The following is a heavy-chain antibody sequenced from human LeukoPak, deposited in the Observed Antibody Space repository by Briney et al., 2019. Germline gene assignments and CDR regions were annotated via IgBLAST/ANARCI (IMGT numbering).Heavy chain of an antibody. CDR3: AKARGYSYGPRDYFDY. CDR2: ISGSGGST. D-gene: IGHD5-18*01. V-gene: IGHV3-23*01. CDR1: GFTFSSYA. J-gene: IGHJ4*02. Sequence: GGSLRLSCAASGFTFSSYAMSWVRQAPGKGLEWVPAISGSGGSTYYADSVKGRFTISRDNSKNTLYLQMNSLRAEDTAVYYCAKARGYSYGPRDYFDYWGQGTLVTVSS.